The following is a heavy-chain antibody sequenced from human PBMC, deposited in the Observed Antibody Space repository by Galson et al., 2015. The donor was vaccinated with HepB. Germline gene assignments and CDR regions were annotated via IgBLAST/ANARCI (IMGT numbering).Heavy chain of an antibody. CDR2: ISYDGSNK. Sequence: SLRLSCAASGFTFSSYAMHWVRQAPGKGLEWVAVISYDGSNKYYADSVKGRFTISRDNSKNTLYLQMNSLRAEDTAVYYCARDPTRQVYCGGDCYESIDWYFDLWGRGTLVTVSS. CDR3: ARDPTRQVYCGGDCYESIDWYFDL. V-gene: IGHV3-30-3*01. J-gene: IGHJ2*01. CDR1: GFTFSSYA. D-gene: IGHD2-21*02.